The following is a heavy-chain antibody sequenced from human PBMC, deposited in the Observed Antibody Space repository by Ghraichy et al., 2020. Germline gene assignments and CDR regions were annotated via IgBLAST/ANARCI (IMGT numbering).Heavy chain of an antibody. J-gene: IGHJ2*01. CDR3: ARVRSTVTKYFDL. CDR1: GFTFSTYW. CDR2: INSDGSST. V-gene: IGHV3-74*01. D-gene: IGHD4-17*01. Sequence: GSLRLSCAASGFTFSTYWMHWVRQAPGKGLVWVSRINSDGSSTTYADSVMGRFTISRDNAKNTLYLQMSSLRAEDTAVYYCARVRSTVTKYFDLWGRGTLVTVSS.